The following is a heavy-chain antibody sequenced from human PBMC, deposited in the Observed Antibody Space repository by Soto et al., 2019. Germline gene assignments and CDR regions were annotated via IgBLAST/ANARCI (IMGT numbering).Heavy chain of an antibody. CDR2: ISSSSSYI. V-gene: IGHV3-21*01. CDR1: GFTFSSYS. J-gene: IGHJ4*02. CDR3: ARLSGRYDYIWGSYRSTADY. Sequence: EVQLVESGGGLVKPGGSLRLSCAASGFTFSSYSMNWVRQAPGKGLEWVSPISSSSSYIYYADSVKGRFTISRDNAKNSLYLQMNSLRAEDTAVYYCARLSGRYDYIWGSYRSTADYWGQGTLVTVSS. D-gene: IGHD3-16*02.